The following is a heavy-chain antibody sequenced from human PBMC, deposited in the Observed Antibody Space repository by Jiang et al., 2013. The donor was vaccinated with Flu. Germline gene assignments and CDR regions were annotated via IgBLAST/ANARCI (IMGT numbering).Heavy chain of an antibody. D-gene: IGHD6-25*01. J-gene: IGHJ6*02. Sequence: SGAEVKNPGSSVRVSCKASGGHFFKNYAINWVRQAPGQGLEWMGGIIPIFGRPDHAQKFQGRVTITADRSTSTAYLELSSLRSDDTAVYYCARGGGFDGGGYFSKAEYYHHGMDVWGQGTAVTVSS. CDR3: ARGGGFDGGGYFSKAEYYHHGMDV. V-gene: IGHV1-69*06. CDR1: GGHFFKNYA. CDR2: IIPIFGRP.